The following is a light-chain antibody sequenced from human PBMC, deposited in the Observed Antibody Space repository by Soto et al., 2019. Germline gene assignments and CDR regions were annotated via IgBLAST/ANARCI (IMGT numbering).Light chain of an antibody. J-gene: IGKJ5*01. V-gene: IGKV1-33*01. CDR2: DAS. CDR1: QNINNY. CDR3: QQYENLPT. Sequence: DTQFSMFPSFLYASVGDRVTITRQASQNINNYLNWYQQQPWRAPKLLIYDASNLEAGVPSRFRVSGSETDLTFTISRLQPEDLATNYCQQYENLPTLGQGTRLEI.